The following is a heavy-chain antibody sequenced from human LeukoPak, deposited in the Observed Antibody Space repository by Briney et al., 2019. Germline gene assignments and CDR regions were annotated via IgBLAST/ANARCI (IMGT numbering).Heavy chain of an antibody. Sequence: ASVKVSCKASGYTFTSYGISWVRQAPGQGLEWMGWISAYNGNTNYAQKFQGRVTMTEDTSTDTAYMELSSLRSEDTAVYYCATGGGIPSIAARPSFRFDPWGQGTLVTVSS. CDR1: GYTFTSYG. CDR2: ISAYNGNT. J-gene: IGHJ5*02. D-gene: IGHD6-6*01. CDR3: ATGGGIPSIAARPSFRFDP. V-gene: IGHV1-18*01.